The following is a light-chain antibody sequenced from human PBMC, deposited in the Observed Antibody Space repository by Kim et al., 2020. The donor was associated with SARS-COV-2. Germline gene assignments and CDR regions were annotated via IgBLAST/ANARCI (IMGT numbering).Light chain of an antibody. J-gene: IGLJ3*02. V-gene: IGLV2-14*04. Sequence: GQSIAISCTGTSSDVGGYNYVSWFQQHPGKAPKVIIYDVNKRPSWVSDRFSGSKSGNTASLTISGLQAEDEADYYCTSFTRSSTWVFGGGTQLTVL. CDR3: TSFTRSSTWV. CDR2: DVN. CDR1: SSDVGGYNY.